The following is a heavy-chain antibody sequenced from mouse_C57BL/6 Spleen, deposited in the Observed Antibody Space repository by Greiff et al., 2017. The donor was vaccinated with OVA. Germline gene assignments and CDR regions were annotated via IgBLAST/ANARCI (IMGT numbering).Heavy chain of an antibody. V-gene: IGHV1-26*01. CDR1: GYTFTDYY. CDR2: INPNNGGT. Sequence: VQLQQSGPELVKPGASVKISCKASGYTFTDYYMNWVKQSHGKSLEWIGDINPNNGGTSYNQKFKGKATLTVDKSSSTAYMELRSLTSEDSAVYYCARRYYYGSSYAMDYWGQGTSVTVSS. D-gene: IGHD1-1*01. CDR3: ARRYYYGSSYAMDY. J-gene: IGHJ4*01.